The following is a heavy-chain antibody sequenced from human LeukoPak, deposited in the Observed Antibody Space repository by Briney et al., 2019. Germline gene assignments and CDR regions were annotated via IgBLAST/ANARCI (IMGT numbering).Heavy chain of an antibody. Sequence: SETLSLTCTVSGGSISGYYWSWIRQPPGKGLEWIGYTYYSGTTNYNPSLKSRVTISVDASKNQFSLKLRSVTAADTAVYYCARHVGYGNNWFDPWGQGTPVTVSS. CDR1: GGSISGYY. CDR2: TYYSGTT. CDR3: ARHVGYGNNWFDP. V-gene: IGHV4-59*08. D-gene: IGHD5-18*01. J-gene: IGHJ5*02.